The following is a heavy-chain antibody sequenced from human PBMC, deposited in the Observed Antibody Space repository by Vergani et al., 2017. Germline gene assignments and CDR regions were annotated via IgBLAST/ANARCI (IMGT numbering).Heavy chain of an antibody. Sequence: VQLVESGGGLGQPGGSLRLSCAASGFTFGSYAMSWVRQAPGKGLEWVSTITGSSVTTYYADSVKGRFSISRDNSKNTLYLQMSSLRTEDTAIYYCAKDPAANTAMVDIDCWGQGTLVTVSS. J-gene: IGHJ4*02. D-gene: IGHD5-18*01. CDR1: GFTFGSYA. CDR3: AKDPAANTAMVDIDC. V-gene: IGHV3-23*04. CDR2: ITGSSVTT.